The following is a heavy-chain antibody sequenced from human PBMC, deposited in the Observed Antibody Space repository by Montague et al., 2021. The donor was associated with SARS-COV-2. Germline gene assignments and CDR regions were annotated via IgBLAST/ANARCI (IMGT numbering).Heavy chain of an antibody. CDR1: GFTFSSYS. CDR2: ISYDGSNK. CDR3: ARTDGGSYFNAFDI. Sequence: SLRLSCAASGFTFSSYSMNWVRQAPGKGLEWVAVISYDGSNKYYVDSVKGRFTISRDNSKNTLYLQMNSLRAEDTAVYYCARTDGGSYFNAFDIWGQGTMVTVSS. J-gene: IGHJ3*02. D-gene: IGHD1-26*01. V-gene: IGHV3-30*03.